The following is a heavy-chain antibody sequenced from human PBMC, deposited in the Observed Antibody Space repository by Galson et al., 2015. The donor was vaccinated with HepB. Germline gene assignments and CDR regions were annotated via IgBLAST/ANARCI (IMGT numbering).Heavy chain of an antibody. D-gene: IGHD2-21*02. Sequence: SLRLSCATFGFTFSRYAMSWVRQALGKGLEWVSGMSGTGGTTFYSDSVKGRFTISRDNSKNTLYLQMNSLRVEDTAVYYCAKVAVVVTTIPYYFDYWGQGTQVTGSP. CDR2: MSGTGGTT. CDR3: AKVAVVVTTIPYYFDY. CDR1: GFTFSRYA. V-gene: IGHV3-23*01. J-gene: IGHJ4*02.